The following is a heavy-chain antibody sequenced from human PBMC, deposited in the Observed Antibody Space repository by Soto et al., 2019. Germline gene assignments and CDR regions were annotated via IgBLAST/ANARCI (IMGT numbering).Heavy chain of an antibody. Sequence: QVQLVQSGAEVKKPGASVKVSCKASGYSFTSYGISWVRQAPGQGLEWMGWISAYNGNTNYAQKLQGRVTMTTDTSTSTAYKTPRTPRSDDTAVLFCARHDGCGESDVWAQGSKVSVSS. J-gene: IGHJ6*01. CDR3: ARHDGCGESDV. CDR2: ISAYNGNT. D-gene: IGHD3-10*01. CDR1: GYSFTSYG. V-gene: IGHV1-18*01.